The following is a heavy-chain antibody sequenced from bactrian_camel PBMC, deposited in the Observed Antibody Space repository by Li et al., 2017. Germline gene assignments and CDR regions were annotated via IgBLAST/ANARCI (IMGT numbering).Heavy chain of an antibody. CDR3: TKWLLDEDDFGY. CDR1: EYTPGSYC. J-gene: IGHJ6*01. D-gene: IGHD1*01. CDR2: IDNDGST. V-gene: IGHV3S55*01. Sequence: VQLVESGGGSVQSGGSLRLSCSLSEYTPGSYCTGWFRQAPGKEREGVATIDNDGSTYSADSVKGRFSISRDNAKNTLYLQLNSLKTEDTAMYYCTKWLLDEDDFGYWGQGTQVTVS.